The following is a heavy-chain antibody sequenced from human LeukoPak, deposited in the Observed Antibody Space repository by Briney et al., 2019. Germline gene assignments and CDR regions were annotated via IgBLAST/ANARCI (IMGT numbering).Heavy chain of an antibody. CDR3: ATSFGY. CDR2: ISGSGGST. Sequence: GGSLRLSCAAAGFTFGSYAVSWVRQAPGKGLEWVSAISGSGGSTYYADSVEGRFTISRENSKNTLYLQMNSLRAEDTAVYYCATSFGYWGQGTLVTVSS. V-gene: IGHV3-23*01. J-gene: IGHJ4*02. CDR1: GFTFGSYA. D-gene: IGHD2/OR15-2a*01.